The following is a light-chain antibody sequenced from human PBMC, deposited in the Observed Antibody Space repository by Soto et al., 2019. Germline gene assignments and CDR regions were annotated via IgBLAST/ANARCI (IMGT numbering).Light chain of an antibody. CDR2: EGS. CDR3: CSYAGSDTYV. J-gene: IGLJ1*01. V-gene: IGLV2-23*01. Sequence: QSVLPQPASVSGSPGQSITVSCTGTSRDVGTYNLISWYQQYPGKAPKVMIYEGSKRPSGVSNRFSGSKSGNTASLTISGLQAEDEADYYCCSYAGSDTYVFGNGTKVTVL. CDR1: SRDVGTYNL.